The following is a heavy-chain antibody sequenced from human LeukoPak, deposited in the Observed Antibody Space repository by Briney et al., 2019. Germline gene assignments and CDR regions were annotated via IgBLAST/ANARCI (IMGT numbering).Heavy chain of an antibody. D-gene: IGHD6-13*01. CDR2: IYHSGST. Sequence: SETLSLTCTVSGYSISSGYYWGWIRQPPGKGLEWIGSIYHSGSTYYNPSLKSRVAISVDTSKNQFSLKLSSVTAADTAVYYCARGYSSSWPNWFDPWGQGTLVTVSS. V-gene: IGHV4-38-2*02. CDR1: GYSISSGYY. J-gene: IGHJ5*02. CDR3: ARGYSSSWPNWFDP.